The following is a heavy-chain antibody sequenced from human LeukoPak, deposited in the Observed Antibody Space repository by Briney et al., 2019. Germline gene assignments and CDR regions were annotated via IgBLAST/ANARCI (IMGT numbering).Heavy chain of an antibody. D-gene: IGHD5-24*01. Sequence: GGSLRLSCAASGFTFSDYYMSWIRQAPGKGLEWVSYISSSGSTIYYADSVKGRFTISRDNAKNSLYLQMNSLRAEDTAVYYCARVSSDGWGFGYYYYYGMDVWGQGTTVTVSS. CDR3: ARVSSDGWGFGYYYYYGMDV. V-gene: IGHV3-11*01. CDR1: GFTFSDYY. J-gene: IGHJ6*02. CDR2: ISSSGSTI.